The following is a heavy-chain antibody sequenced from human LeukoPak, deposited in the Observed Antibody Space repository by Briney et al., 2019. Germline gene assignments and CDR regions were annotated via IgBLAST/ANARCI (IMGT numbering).Heavy chain of an antibody. D-gene: IGHD6-19*01. CDR1: GYTFTSYD. V-gene: IGHV1-8*01. CDR3: ARAQWLGIDY. J-gene: IGHJ4*02. Sequence: ASVKVSCKASGYTFTSYDINWVRQATGQGLEWMGWMNPNSGNTGYAQKFQGRVTMTRNTSTSTAYMELGSLRFEDTAVYYCARAQWLGIDYWGQGTLVTVSS. CDR2: MNPNSGNT.